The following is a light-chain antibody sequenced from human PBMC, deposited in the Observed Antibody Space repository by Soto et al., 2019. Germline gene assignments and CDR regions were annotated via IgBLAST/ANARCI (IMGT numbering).Light chain of an antibody. CDR1: NSDVGGYNY. CDR2: EVN. V-gene: IGLV2-8*01. Sequence: SVLTQPRSASGSPGQSVTISCTGTNSDVGGYNYVSWYQQYPGKAPKLIIYEVNERPSGVPDRFSGSKSGNTASLTVSGLQTADEADYYCSSYAGSNWYVFGTGTKVTVL. CDR3: SSYAGSNWYV. J-gene: IGLJ1*01.